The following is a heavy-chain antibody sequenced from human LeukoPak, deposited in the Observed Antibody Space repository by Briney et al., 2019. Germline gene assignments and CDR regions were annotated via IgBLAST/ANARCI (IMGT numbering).Heavy chain of an antibody. Sequence: GGSLRLSCAASGFTFSSYAMTWVRQAPGKGLEWVSDISGSGGSTYYADSVKGRFTISRDNSKNTLYLQMNSLRAEDTAVYYCAKSAGYCSGASCYLSGGAFYYFDYWGQGTLVTVSS. CDR2: ISGSGGST. D-gene: IGHD2-15*01. J-gene: IGHJ4*02. CDR3: AKSAGYCSGASCYLSGGAFYYFDY. CDR1: GFTFSSYA. V-gene: IGHV3-23*01.